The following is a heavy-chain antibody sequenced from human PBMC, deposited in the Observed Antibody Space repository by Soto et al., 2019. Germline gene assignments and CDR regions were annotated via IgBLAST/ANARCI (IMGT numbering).Heavy chain of an antibody. D-gene: IGHD3-16*02. CDR1: GYTFTNYA. J-gene: IGHJ3*02. V-gene: IGHV1-3*01. CDR3: ARGYDYVWGSYRSDAFDI. Sequence: QVQLVRSGAEVKKPGASVKVSCKASGYTFTNYAIHWVRQAPGQRLEWLGWLNAGNSNREYSQKFQGRIIMTKDTSASTAYMELNSLISEDTAVYYCARGYDYVWGSYRSDAFDIWGQGTMVTVSS. CDR2: LNAGNSNR.